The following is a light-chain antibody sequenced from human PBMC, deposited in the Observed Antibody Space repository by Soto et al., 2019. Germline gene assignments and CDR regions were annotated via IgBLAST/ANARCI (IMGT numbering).Light chain of an antibody. CDR3: SSYSSTATVV. CDR2: EVS. J-gene: IGLJ2*01. CDR1: SSDVGGYKY. V-gene: IGLV2-14*01. Sequence: QSVLTQPASVSGSPGQSITISCTGTSSDVGGYKYVSWYQQHPGKVPQLMMFEVSHRPSGVSTRFSASKSGDTASLIISGLQAEDEADYFCSSYSSTATVVFGGGTKVTVL.